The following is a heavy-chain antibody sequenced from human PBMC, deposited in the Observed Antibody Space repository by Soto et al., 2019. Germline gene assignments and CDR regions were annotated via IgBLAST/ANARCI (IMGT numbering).Heavy chain of an antibody. J-gene: IGHJ4*02. Sequence: GASVKVSCKASGYPFTSYHMHWMRQAPGQGLEWMGGIIPIFGTANYAQKFQGRVTITVDESTSTAYMELSSLRSEDTAVYYCARDLDPYYYDSSGSGIFDYWGQGTLVTVSS. CDR2: IIPIFGTA. CDR3: ARDLDPYYYDSSGSGIFDY. V-gene: IGHV1-69*13. D-gene: IGHD3-22*01. CDR1: GYPFTSYH.